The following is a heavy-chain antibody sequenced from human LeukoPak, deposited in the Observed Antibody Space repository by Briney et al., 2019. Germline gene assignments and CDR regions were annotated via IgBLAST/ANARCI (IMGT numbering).Heavy chain of an antibody. V-gene: IGHV3-48*03. CDR3: ARVYSSSSGKGMDV. D-gene: IGHD6-6*01. CDR1: GFTFNSYE. J-gene: IGHJ6*02. CDR2: ISSSGSTI. Sequence: PGGSLRLSCAASGFTFNSYEMNWVRQAPGKGLEWVSYISSSGSTIYYADSVKGRFTISRDNAKNSLYLQMNSLRAEDTAIYYCARVYSSSSGKGMDVWGQGTTVTVSS.